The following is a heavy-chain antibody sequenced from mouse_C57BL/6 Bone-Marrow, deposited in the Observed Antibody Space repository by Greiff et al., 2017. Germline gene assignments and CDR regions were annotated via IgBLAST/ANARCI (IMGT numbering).Heavy chain of an antibody. Sequence: EVQLQESGGGLVQPGGSMKLSCAASGFTFSDAWMDWVRQSPEKGLEWVAEIRNKANNHATYYAESVKGRFTISRDDSKSSVYLQMNSLRAEDTGIYYCTRGLRLPFDYWGQGTTLTVSS. V-gene: IGHV6-6*01. CDR2: IRNKANNHAT. CDR3: TRGLRLPFDY. J-gene: IGHJ2*01. CDR1: GFTFSDAW. D-gene: IGHD2-2*01.